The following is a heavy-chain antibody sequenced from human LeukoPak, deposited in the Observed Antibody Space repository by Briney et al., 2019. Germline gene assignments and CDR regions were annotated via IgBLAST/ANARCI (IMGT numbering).Heavy chain of an antibody. CDR1: GFTFSSYS. V-gene: IGHV3-21*01. D-gene: IGHD2-2*01. J-gene: IGHJ5*02. CDR3: ARHRYCSSTSCYDARFDP. CDR2: ISSSSSYI. Sequence: GGSLRLSCAASGFTFSSYSMNWVRQAPGKGLEWVSSISSSSSYIYYADSVKGRFTISRDNAKNSLYLQMNSLRAEDTAVYYCARHRYCSSTSCYDARFDPWGQGTLVTVSS.